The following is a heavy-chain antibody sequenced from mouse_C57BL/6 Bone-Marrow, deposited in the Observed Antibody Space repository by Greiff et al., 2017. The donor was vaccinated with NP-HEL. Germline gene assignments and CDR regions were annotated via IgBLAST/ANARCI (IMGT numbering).Heavy chain of an antibody. V-gene: IGHV1-15*01. CDR3: TRRRNYYGSSHFDY. CDR1: GYTFTDYE. Sequence: VQLQQSGAELVRPGASVTLSCKASGYTFTDYEMHWVKQTPVHGLEWIGAIDPETGGTAYNQKFKGKAILTADKSSSTAYMELRSLTSEDSAVYYCTRRRNYYGSSHFDYWGQGTTLTVSS. J-gene: IGHJ2*01. D-gene: IGHD1-1*01. CDR2: IDPETGGT.